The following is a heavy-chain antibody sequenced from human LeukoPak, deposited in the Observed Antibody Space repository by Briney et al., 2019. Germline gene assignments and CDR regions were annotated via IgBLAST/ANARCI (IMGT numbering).Heavy chain of an antibody. D-gene: IGHD2-2*01. J-gene: IGHJ6*03. CDR3: AKAGEVGIVVVPAAMGHYYYMDV. Sequence: SGGSLRLSCVASGLTFSRYGMHWVRQAPGKGLEWVAFIRYDGSNKYYADSVKGRFTISRDNSKNTLYLQMNSLRVEDTAVYYCAKAGEVGIVVVPAAMGHYYYMDVWGKGTTVTVSS. CDR2: IRYDGSNK. V-gene: IGHV3-30*02. CDR1: GLTFSRYG.